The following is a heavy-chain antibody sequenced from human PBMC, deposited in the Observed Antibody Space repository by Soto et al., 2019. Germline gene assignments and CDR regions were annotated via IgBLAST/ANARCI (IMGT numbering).Heavy chain of an antibody. Sequence: GGSLRLSCAASGITFRDYYMNWIRQAPGKGLEWVSYISSSGSTIYYADSVKGRFTISRDNAKNSLYLQMNSLRAEDTAVYYCARAGQTGGYSSSWYPNWFDPWGQGTLVTVSS. CDR2: ISSSGSTI. CDR1: GITFRDYY. V-gene: IGHV3-11*01. J-gene: IGHJ5*02. CDR3: ARAGQTGGYSSSWYPNWFDP. D-gene: IGHD6-13*01.